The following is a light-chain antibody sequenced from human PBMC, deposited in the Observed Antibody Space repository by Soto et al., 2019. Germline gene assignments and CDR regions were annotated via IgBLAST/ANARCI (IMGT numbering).Light chain of an antibody. CDR1: QSVSSSY. Sequence: ENVLTQSPGTLALSPGERATLSCRASQSVSSSYLAWYQQKPGQAPRLLIDGASSRATGLPDRFRGSGSGTDITLTISRLEPEDFSVYYCEQYGSSPVAFGQGTKVEIK. J-gene: IGKJ1*01. CDR3: EQYGSSPVA. V-gene: IGKV3-20*01. CDR2: GAS.